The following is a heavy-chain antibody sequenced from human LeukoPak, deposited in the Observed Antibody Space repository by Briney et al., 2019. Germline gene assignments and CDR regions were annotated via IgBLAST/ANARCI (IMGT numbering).Heavy chain of an antibody. CDR3: AKDRPWGSRGFGFGFDY. CDR2: ISGSGGST. Sequence: PGGSLRLPCAASGFTFSSYAMSWVRQAPGKGLEWVSAISGSGGSTYYADSVKGRFTISRDNSKNTLYLQMNSLRAEDTAVYYCAKDRPWGSRGFGFGFDYWGQGTLVTVSS. J-gene: IGHJ4*02. CDR1: GFTFSSYA. D-gene: IGHD6-19*01. V-gene: IGHV3-23*01.